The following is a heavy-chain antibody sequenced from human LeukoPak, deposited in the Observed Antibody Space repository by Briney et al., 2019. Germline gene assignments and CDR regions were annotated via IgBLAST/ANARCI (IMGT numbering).Heavy chain of an antibody. Sequence: GGSLRLSCVVSGFTRSSNWMHWVRQPPGKGLVWVSRINHDRSGTSYADSVKGRFTISRDDAKNTLYLQMNSLSAEDTAVYYCGTVFDYWGQGILVTVSS. V-gene: IGHV3-74*01. CDR3: GTVFDY. CDR1: GFTRSSNW. J-gene: IGHJ4*02. CDR2: INHDRSGT.